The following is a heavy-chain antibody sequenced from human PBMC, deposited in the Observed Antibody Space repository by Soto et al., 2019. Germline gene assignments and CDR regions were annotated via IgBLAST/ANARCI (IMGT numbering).Heavy chain of an antibody. J-gene: IGHJ6*02. CDR3: ARGRVMDHTFYYYFGLDV. CDR2: INQSGDT. CDR1: GGSFSGYY. V-gene: IGHV4-34*01. Sequence: QVQLQQWGAGLLKPSETLSLICAVHGGSFSGYYWSWIRQSPGKGLEWIGEINQSGDTNYRPSLKSRITMSVDMSQRQFSLRLISVTAADAAVYYCARGRVMDHTFYYYFGLDVWGQGTTVTVSS.